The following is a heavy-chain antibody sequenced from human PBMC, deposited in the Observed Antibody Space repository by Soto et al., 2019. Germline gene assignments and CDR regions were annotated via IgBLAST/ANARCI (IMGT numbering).Heavy chain of an antibody. CDR3: GSEGAGGANDY. J-gene: IGHJ4*02. CDR1: GYTFTSYH. CDR2: MYPNKGNT. D-gene: IGHD1-26*01. Sequence: QVQLVQSGADVKKPGASVKVSCKASGYTFTSYHSNWVRQATGQGLEWMGWMYPNKGNTGYPQKLQGRATTTRNTSISRAYMELRSLRSEDTAVYYCGSEGAGGANDYWGQGTLVPVSS. V-gene: IGHV1-8*01.